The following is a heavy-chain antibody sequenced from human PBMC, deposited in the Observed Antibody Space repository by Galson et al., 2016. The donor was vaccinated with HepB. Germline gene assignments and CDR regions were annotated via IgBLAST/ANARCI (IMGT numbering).Heavy chain of an antibody. Sequence: SVKVSCKASGGTFRSYALSWVRQAPGQGLAWLGGISPIFRPAHYAQKFQGRVTLTADESTSTAYMELSSLRSEDTAVYYCAVEGTILRQYYFDYGGQGTLVTVSS. CDR2: ISPIFRPA. CDR1: GGTFRSYA. V-gene: IGHV1-69*13. D-gene: IGHD1-26*01. J-gene: IGHJ4*02. CDR3: AVEGTILRQYYFDY.